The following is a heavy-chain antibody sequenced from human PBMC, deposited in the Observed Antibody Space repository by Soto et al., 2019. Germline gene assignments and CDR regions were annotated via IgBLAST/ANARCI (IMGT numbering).Heavy chain of an antibody. J-gene: IGHJ3*02. CDR2: IKGDGSAK. CDR1: GFTFGNYW. V-gene: IGHV3-7*04. D-gene: IGHD3-10*01. Sequence: EVQLVESGGGLVQPGGSLRLSCAASGFTFGNYWMTWVRQAPGKGLEWVANIKGDGSAKSYLDSVRGRFTVSRDNAENSLFVQMNILRAEDTSLFYCARDVSPGSSRYYLAAFYISGKGTMVPV. CDR3: ARDVSPGSSRYYLAAFYI.